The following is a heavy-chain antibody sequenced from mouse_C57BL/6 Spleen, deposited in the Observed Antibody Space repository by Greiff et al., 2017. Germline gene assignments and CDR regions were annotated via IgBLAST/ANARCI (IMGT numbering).Heavy chain of an antibody. V-gene: IGHV5-6*01. CDR2: ISSGGSYT. J-gene: IGHJ3*01. CDR3: ARQGDWALFAY. D-gene: IGHD2-13*01. Sequence: EVHLVESGGDLVKPGGSLKLSCAASGFTFSSYGMSWVRQTPDKRLEWVATISSGGSYTSYPDSVKGRFTISRDNAKNTLYLQMSSLKSEDTAMYYCARQGDWALFAYWGQGTLVTVSA. CDR1: GFTFSSYG.